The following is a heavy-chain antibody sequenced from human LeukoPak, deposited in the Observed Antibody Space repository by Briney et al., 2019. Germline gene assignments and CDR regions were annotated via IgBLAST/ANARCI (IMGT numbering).Heavy chain of an antibody. J-gene: IGHJ6*02. CDR2: ISSNGGST. Sequence: GGSLRLSCAASGFTFDDYAMHWVRQAPGKGLEYVSAISSNGGSTYYANSVKGRFTISRDNSKNTLYLQMGSLRAEDMAVYYCARSTVTQDYYYYGMDVWGQGTTVTVSS. CDR1: GFTFDDYA. CDR3: ARSTVTQDYYYYGMDV. D-gene: IGHD4-17*01. V-gene: IGHV3-64*01.